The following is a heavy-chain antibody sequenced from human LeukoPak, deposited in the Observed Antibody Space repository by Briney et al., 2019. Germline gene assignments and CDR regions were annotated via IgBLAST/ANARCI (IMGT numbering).Heavy chain of an antibody. Sequence: GGSLRLSCAASGFTFSTYWMNWVRHTPGKGLEWVAKIRGDGGEKDHVASVKGRFTISRDNAKNSLYLQMNSLRVEDTAIYYCARGGAARPDFWGQGTLVTVSS. D-gene: IGHD6-6*01. CDR3: ARGGAARPDF. V-gene: IGHV3-7*01. CDR2: IRGDGGEK. J-gene: IGHJ4*02. CDR1: GFTFSTYW.